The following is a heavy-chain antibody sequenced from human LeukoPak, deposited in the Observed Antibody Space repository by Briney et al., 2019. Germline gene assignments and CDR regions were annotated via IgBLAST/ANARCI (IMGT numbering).Heavy chain of an antibody. Sequence: ASVKVSCKGHGYIFTGYYLHWVRQAPGQGLEWLGWINPSSGDTNYAQNFQGRVTMTGDTSINTAYMELSSLTSDDTAVYYCASAQMKLATIGWGQGTLVTVSS. J-gene: IGHJ4*02. CDR3: ASAQMKLATIG. CDR1: GYIFTGYY. CDR2: INPSSGDT. D-gene: IGHD5-24*01. V-gene: IGHV1-2*02.